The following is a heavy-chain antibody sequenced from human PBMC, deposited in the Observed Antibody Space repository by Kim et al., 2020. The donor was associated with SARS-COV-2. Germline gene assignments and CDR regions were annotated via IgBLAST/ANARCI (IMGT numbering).Heavy chain of an antibody. D-gene: IGHD2-15*01. CDR1: GGSFSGYY. V-gene: IGHV4-34*01. CDR3: ARAGPLGYCSGGSCYSRPGWFDP. J-gene: IGHJ5*02. CDR2: INHSGST. Sequence: SETLSLTCAVYGGSFSGYYWSWIRQPPGKGLEWIGEINHSGSTNYNPSLKSRVTISVDTSKNQFSLKLSSVTAADTAVYYCARAGPLGYCSGGSCYSRPGWFDPWGQGTLVTVSS.